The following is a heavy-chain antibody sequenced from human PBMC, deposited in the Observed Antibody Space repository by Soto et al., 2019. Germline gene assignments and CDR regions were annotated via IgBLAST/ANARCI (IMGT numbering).Heavy chain of an antibody. D-gene: IGHD6-19*01. CDR2: ISSSGSTT. CDR1: GFIFSNYY. CDR3: AKGVAVAGYDYGLDV. Sequence: QVQLVEYGGGLVKSGGSLRLSCAASGFIFSNYYLTWIRQAPGRGLEWISYISSSGSTTDYADSVKGRFTISRDNSKNSLYLQMDFLRADDTAVYYCAKGVAVAGYDYGLDVWGQGTTVSVSS. V-gene: IGHV3-11*01. J-gene: IGHJ6*02.